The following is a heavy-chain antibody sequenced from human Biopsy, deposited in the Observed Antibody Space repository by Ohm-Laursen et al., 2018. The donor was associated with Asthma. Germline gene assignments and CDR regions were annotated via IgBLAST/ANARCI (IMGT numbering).Heavy chain of an antibody. CDR1: GDSLRSTNY. D-gene: IGHD1-1*01. Sequence: SETLSLTCPVSGDSLRSTNYWAWVRQPPGNRLEWIGSVYHSEETYYSSSLRSRLTMSVDTSRNQFSLRLTSVTAADTAVYFCARHWSGNGWHDMYTWFDPWGLGTLVTVSS. J-gene: IGHJ5*02. V-gene: IGHV4-39*01. CDR3: ARHWSGNGWHDMYTWFDP. CDR2: VYHSEET.